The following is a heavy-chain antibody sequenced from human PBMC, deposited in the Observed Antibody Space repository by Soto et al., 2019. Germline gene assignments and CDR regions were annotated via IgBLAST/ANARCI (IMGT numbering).Heavy chain of an antibody. D-gene: IGHD6-13*01. CDR3: LTREPQKSIAADAYIDF. J-gene: IGHJ4*02. V-gene: IGHV3-64D*06. CDR2: ISNNGDST. CDR1: GFTFSSYA. Sequence: PGGSLRLSCSASGFTFSSYAMHWVRQAPGKGLEYVSAISNNGDSTYYTDPVRGRFTISRDDSKNTLYLEMSSLRADDTAVYSCLTREPQKSIAADAYIDFWGQGTLVTVSS.